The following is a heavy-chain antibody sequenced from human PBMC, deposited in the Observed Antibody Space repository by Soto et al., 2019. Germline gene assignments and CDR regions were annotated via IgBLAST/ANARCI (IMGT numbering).Heavy chain of an antibody. CDR1: GIAFSASG. D-gene: IGHD3-10*01. Sequence: QVQLVESGGGVVQPGKSLTLSCAASGIAFSASGMHWVRQAPGKGLEGVAMIWSDGSSRYYADSVKGRFTISRDNSQNTRLLQRDSRRGEDTALDYGARDRGGLDLDHWGQGTLVTGS. J-gene: IGHJ4*02. V-gene: IGHV3-33*01. CDR2: IWSDGSSR. CDR3: ARDRGGLDLDH.